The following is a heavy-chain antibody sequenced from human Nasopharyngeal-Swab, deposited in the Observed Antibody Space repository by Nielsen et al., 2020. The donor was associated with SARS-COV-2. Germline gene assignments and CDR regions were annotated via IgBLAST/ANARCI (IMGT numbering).Heavy chain of an antibody. V-gene: IGHV3-23*01. CDR1: GFTLSRNA. Sequence: GESLKISCAGSGFTLSRNAMAWVRQAPGKGLEWVSSVSHSSDETFYADSVKGRFTMSRDSSKNTVSLQMNGLRDDDTAIYYCAKDLWYWAFDFWGQGTLVTVSS. J-gene: IGHJ4*02. CDR3: AKDLWYWAFDF. CDR2: VSHSSDET. D-gene: IGHD2-21*01.